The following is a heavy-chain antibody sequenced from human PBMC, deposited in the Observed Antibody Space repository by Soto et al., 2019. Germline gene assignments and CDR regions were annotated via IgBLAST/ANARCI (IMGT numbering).Heavy chain of an antibody. D-gene: IGHD3-22*01. V-gene: IGHV1-18*01. Sequence: QVQLVQSGAEVKKPGASVKVSCKASGYTFTTYGISWVRQAPGQGLEWMGWISPYNGNINYAQKVQGRVTMTTDTSTSTAYMELRSLRSDDTAVYYCARDHYYDSSGYYCDCWGQGTLVTVSS. CDR3: ARDHYYDSSGYYCDC. J-gene: IGHJ4*02. CDR1: GYTFTTYG. CDR2: ISPYNGNI.